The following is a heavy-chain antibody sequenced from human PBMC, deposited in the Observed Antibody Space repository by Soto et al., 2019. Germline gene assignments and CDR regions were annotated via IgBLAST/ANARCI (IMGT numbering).Heavy chain of an antibody. CDR2: IYSSGST. CDR1: GFPVSNNY. CDR3: ARGGSGYELGY. J-gene: IGHJ4*02. Sequence: GASLRLSYAASGFPVSNNYMSWVRQAPGKGLELVSVIYSSGSTYYADSVKGSFTISRDYSKNTLYLQMNSLRAEDTAVYYCARGGSGYELGYWGQGT. D-gene: IGHD5-12*01. V-gene: IGHV3-66*01.